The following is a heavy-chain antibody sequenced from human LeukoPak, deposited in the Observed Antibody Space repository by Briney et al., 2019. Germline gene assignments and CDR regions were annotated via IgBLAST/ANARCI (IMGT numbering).Heavy chain of an antibody. Sequence: TSETLSLTCTVSGGSVSSSTYYWGWIRRPPGKGLEWIGSIYYSGSTYYNPSLKSRVTVSVDTSKNQFSLNLSSVTAADTAVYYCVRGSTLRHYQYWGQGTLVTVSS. CDR3: VRGSTLRHYQY. V-gene: IGHV4-39*01. CDR1: GGSVSSSTYY. CDR2: IYYSGST. J-gene: IGHJ4*02. D-gene: IGHD3-16*01.